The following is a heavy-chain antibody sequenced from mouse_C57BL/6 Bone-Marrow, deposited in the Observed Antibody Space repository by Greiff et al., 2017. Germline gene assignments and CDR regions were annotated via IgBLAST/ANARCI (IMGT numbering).Heavy chain of an antibody. CDR2: IYPRSGNT. V-gene: IGHV1-81*01. CDR1: GYTFTSYG. J-gene: IGHJ3*01. CDR3: ARSRGPFAY. Sequence: LVESGAELARPGASVKLSCKASGYTFTSYGISWVKQRTGQGLEWIGGIYPRSGNTYYNEKFKGKATLTADKSSSTAYLEIRSLTSEDSAVYFWARSRGPFAYWGQGPLVTVSA.